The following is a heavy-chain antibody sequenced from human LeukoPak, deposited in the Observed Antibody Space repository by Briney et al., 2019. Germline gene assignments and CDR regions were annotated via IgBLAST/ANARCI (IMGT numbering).Heavy chain of an antibody. CDR1: GFTFSTYA. CDR3: ARTSSLTPTPSFDY. CDR2: ISSSSYI. D-gene: IGHD2-15*01. Sequence: TAGGSLRPSCAASGFTFSTYAMNWVRQAPGKGLEWVSSISSSSYIYYADSLKGRFTISRDSAKNSLFLQMNSLRAEDTAVYYCARTSSLTPTPSFDYWGQGALVTVSS. J-gene: IGHJ4*02. V-gene: IGHV3-21*01.